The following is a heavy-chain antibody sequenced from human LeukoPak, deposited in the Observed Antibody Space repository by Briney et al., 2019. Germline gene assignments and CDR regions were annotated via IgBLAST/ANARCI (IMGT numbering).Heavy chain of an antibody. D-gene: IGHD3-10*01. J-gene: IGHJ4*02. CDR2: ISASGVST. Sequence: GGSLRLSCAASGFTFSSYVMSWVRQAPGTGLEWVSTISASGVSTYFADSVKGRFTISRDNSKNTLYLQMNSLTAEDTAVYYCAKDLGFRGASGYWGQGTLVTVSS. CDR1: GFTFSSYV. V-gene: IGHV3-23*01. CDR3: AKDLGFRGASGY.